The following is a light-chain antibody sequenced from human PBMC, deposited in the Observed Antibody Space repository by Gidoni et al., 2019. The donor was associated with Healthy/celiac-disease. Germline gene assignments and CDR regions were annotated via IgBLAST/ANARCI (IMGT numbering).Light chain of an antibody. CDR1: QSISSW. CDR2: KAS. J-gene: IGKJ1*01. Sequence: DIQMTPSPSTLSASVGDRVTITCRASQSISSWFAWYQQKPGKAPKLLIYKASSLESGVPSRFSGSGSGTEFTLTISSLQPDDFATYYCQQYNSYSQTFGQGTKVEIK. CDR3: QQYNSYSQT. V-gene: IGKV1-5*03.